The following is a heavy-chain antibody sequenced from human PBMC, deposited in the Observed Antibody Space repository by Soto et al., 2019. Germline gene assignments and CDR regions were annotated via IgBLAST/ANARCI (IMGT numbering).Heavy chain of an antibody. CDR1: VYSLTVYH. Sequence: GALVNGACKASVYSLTVYHGRWGRQNHGQGLEWMGGIIPIFGTANYAQKFQGRVTITADKSTSTAYMELSSLRSEDTAVYYCATPADIVVVPAAFLGDYYYGMDVWGQGTTVTVSS. CDR3: ATPADIVVVPAAFLGDYYYGMDV. CDR2: IIPIFGTA. J-gene: IGHJ6*02. D-gene: IGHD2-2*01. V-gene: IGHV1-69*06.